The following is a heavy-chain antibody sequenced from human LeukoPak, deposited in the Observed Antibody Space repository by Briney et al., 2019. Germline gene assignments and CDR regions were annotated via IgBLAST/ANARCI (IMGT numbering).Heavy chain of an antibody. Sequence: GGSLRLSCAASGFTFSSYEIHWVRQAPGKGLEWVSKIGGIGSIMYADSVKGRFTISTDSAKSSVYLQMSSLRAEDTAVYYCARRLPYYGMDVWGQGTTVTVSS. CDR1: GFTFSSYE. CDR3: ARRLPYYGMDV. CDR2: IGGIGSIM. V-gene: IGHV3-48*03. J-gene: IGHJ6*02.